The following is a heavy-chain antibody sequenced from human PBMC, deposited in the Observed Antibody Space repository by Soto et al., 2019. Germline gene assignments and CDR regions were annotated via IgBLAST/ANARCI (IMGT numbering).Heavy chain of an antibody. Sequence: PSETLSLTCTVSGGSISNYYWSWIRQVPGKGLEWIGYIYSSGSTHYNPSLQSRVTISADTSKNQVSLKVNSVTAADTAVYYCARDHPHSYGVYYFDDRGQGTPVTVSS. D-gene: IGHD5-18*01. J-gene: IGHJ4*02. V-gene: IGHV4-59*01. CDR2: IYSSGST. CDR1: GGSISNYY. CDR3: ARDHPHSYGVYYFDD.